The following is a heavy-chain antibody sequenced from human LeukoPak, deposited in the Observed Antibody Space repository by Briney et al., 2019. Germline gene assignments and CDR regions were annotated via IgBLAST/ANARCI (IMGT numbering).Heavy chain of an antibody. CDR1: GFTFSSYS. V-gene: IGHV3-23*01. CDR3: AKLVPTVAGTPVLP. J-gene: IGHJ5*02. Sequence: GGSLRLSCAASGFTFSSYSMNWVRQTPGKGLEWVSSISGSGGSTFYADSVKGRFTISRDNFKNTLHLQMNSLRVEDTAIYYCAKLVPTVAGTPVLPWGQGTLVTVSS. D-gene: IGHD6-19*01. CDR2: ISGSGGST.